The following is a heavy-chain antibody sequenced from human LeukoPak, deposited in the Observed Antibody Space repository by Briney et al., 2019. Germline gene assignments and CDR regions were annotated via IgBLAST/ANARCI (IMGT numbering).Heavy chain of an antibody. D-gene: IGHD4-17*01. CDR3: ARTNDYGDYALLF. CDR1: GGTFSSYA. J-gene: IGHJ4*02. V-gene: IGHV1-69*05. Sequence: EASVKVSCKASGGTFSSYAISWVRQAPGQGLEWMGGIIPIFGTANYAQKFQGRVTITTDESTSTAYMELSSLRSEDTAVYYCARTNDYGDYALLFWGQGTLSPSPQ. CDR2: IIPIFGTA.